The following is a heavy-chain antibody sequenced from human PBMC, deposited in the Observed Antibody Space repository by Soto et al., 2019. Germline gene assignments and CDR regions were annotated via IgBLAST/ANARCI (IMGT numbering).Heavy chain of an antibody. CDR3: ARDSGSCSYFDY. Sequence: QVQLVESGGGVVQPGRSLRLSCAASGFTFSSFGMHWVRQAPGKGLEWVSVIWYDGSNKYYADSVKGRFTISRDNSKNTLYLQMNSLRAEDTAMYYCARDSGSCSYFDYWGQGTLVTVSS. D-gene: IGHD6-13*01. CDR1: GFTFSSFG. V-gene: IGHV3-33*01. J-gene: IGHJ4*02. CDR2: IWYDGSNK.